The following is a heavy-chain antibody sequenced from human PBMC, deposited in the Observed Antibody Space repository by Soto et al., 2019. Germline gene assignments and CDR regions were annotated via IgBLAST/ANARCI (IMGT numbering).Heavy chain of an antibody. CDR3: ARDPGGSYYYYYGMDV. J-gene: IGHJ6*02. CDR2: IYYSGST. V-gene: IGHV4-31*03. Sequence: NPSETLSLTCTVSGGSISSGGYYWSWIRQHPGKGLEWIGYIYYSGSTYYNPSLKSRVTISVDTSKNQFSLKLSSVTAADTAVYYCARDPGGSYYYYYGMDVWGQGTTVTVSS. CDR1: GGSISSGGYY.